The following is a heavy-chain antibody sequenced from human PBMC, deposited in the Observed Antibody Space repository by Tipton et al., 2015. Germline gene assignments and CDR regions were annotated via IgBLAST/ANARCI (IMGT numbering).Heavy chain of an antibody. CDR3: ACQDYDSLTRDYQTVDY. V-gene: IGHV4-34*01. J-gene: IGHJ4*02. D-gene: IGHD3-9*01. Sequence: TLSLTCAVSGGSFSGYYWYWIRQPPGKGLEWIGEINHSGRIKYNPSLKSRVTISVDTPKSQFSLKLSSVTAADTAVYYCACQDYDSLTRDYQTVDYWGQGTLVTVSS. CDR2: INHSGRI. CDR1: GGSFSGYY.